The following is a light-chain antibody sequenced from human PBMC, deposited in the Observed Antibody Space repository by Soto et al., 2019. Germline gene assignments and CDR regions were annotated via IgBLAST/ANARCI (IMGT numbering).Light chain of an antibody. V-gene: IGLV3-25*03. J-gene: IGLJ2*01. Sequence: SYELTQPPSVSVSPGQTARITCSGDALPKQYAYWYQQKPGQAPVLVIYKDSERPSGIPERFSGSSSGTTVTLTISGVQAEDEADFYCQSADSSGTKGYVVFGGGTKLTVL. CDR2: KDS. CDR1: ALPKQY. CDR3: QSADSSGTKGYVV.